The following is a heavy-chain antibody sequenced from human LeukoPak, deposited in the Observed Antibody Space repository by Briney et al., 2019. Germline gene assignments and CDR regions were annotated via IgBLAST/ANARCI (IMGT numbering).Heavy chain of an antibody. J-gene: IGHJ6*03. Sequence: GGSLRLSCAASEFTFSSYAMSWVRQAPGKGLEWVSVISGSGGSTYDADSVKGRFTISRDNSKNTLYLQMNSLRAEDTAVYYCAKIAANYFYYMDVWGKGTTVTVSS. V-gene: IGHV3-23*01. CDR1: EFTFSSYA. CDR3: AKIAANYFYYMDV. D-gene: IGHD6-13*01. CDR2: ISGSGGST.